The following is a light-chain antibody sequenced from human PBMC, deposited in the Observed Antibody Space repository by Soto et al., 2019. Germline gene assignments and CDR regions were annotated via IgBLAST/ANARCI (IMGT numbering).Light chain of an antibody. CDR2: ATS. Sequence: EIVLTQSPATLSVSPGERATLSCRASQSVGNNFAWYQQKPGQAPRLLIFATSTRATGVPARFSGSGSGTEFTLTISSLQSEDFAVYSCQQYGDWPLTFGGGAKVEIE. V-gene: IGKV3-15*01. J-gene: IGKJ4*01. CDR1: QSVGNN. CDR3: QQYGDWPLT.